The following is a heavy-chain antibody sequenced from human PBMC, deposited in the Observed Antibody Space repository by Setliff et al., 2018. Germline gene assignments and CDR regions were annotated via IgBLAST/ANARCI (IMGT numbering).Heavy chain of an antibody. D-gene: IGHD3-3*01. CDR2: MNPNSGNT. V-gene: IGHV1-8*02. J-gene: IGHJ6*02. Sequence: ASVKVSCKASGYTFTSYDINWVRQATGQGLEWMGWMNPNSGNTGYAQKFQCRVTMTSNTSISTAYMELSSLRSEDKAVYYCARVLRDYNFWSGYLLDYYYYGMDVWGQGTTVTVSS. CDR1: GYTFTSYD. CDR3: ARVLRDYNFWSGYLLDYYYYGMDV.